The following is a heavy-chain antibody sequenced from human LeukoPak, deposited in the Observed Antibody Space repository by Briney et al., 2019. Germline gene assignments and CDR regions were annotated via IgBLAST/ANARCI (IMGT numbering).Heavy chain of an antibody. CDR1: GGTFSSYA. J-gene: IGHJ3*02. Sequence: ASVKVSCKASGGTFSSYAISWVRQAPGQGLEWMGGIIPIFGTANYAQKFQGRVTITTDESTSTAYMELSSLRSEDTAVYYCARDTQLYSSASVGAFDIWGQGTMVTVSS. V-gene: IGHV1-69*05. D-gene: IGHD6-6*01. CDR3: ARDTQLYSSASVGAFDI. CDR2: IIPIFGTA.